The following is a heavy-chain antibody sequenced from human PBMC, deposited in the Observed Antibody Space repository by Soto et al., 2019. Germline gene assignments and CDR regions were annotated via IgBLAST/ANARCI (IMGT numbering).Heavy chain of an antibody. D-gene: IGHD3-22*01. CDR2: IYYSGST. Sequence: SETLSLTCTVSGGSISSGGYYWSWIRQHPGKGLEWIGYIYYSGSTYYNPSLKSRVTISVDTSKNQFSLKLSSVTAADTAVYYCARTHNYYDSSGYYAFDIWGQGTMVTVSS. V-gene: IGHV4-31*03. CDR3: ARTHNYYDSSGYYAFDI. J-gene: IGHJ3*02. CDR1: GGSISSGGYY.